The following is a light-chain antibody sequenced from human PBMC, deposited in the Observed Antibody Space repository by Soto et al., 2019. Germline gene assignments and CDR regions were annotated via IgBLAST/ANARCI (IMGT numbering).Light chain of an antibody. V-gene: IGLV2-11*01. CDR2: DLN. CDR1: SSDVGNYVY. J-gene: IGLJ1*01. Sequence: QSALTQPRSVSGSPGQSVTISCTGTSSDVGNYVYVSWYQHHPGKAPKVMIYDLNKRPSGVPDRFSGSKSGNTAYLTISGLQTEDEADYYCCSYAGSYTYVFGTGTKVTVL. CDR3: CSYAGSYTYV.